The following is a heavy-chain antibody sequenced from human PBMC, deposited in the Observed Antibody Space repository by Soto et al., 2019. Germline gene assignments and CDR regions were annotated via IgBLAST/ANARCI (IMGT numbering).Heavy chain of an antibody. D-gene: IGHD3-22*01. J-gene: IGHJ4*01. CDR1: GFSLTTSGLG. Sequence: QITLKESGPMLVKPTQALTLTCTCSGFSLTTSGLGVRWIRQPPGKALKWVALVYWDDDKRYTPSMTTRLTLSRDTMKNQAVLTFTNVDTADAGSYCCVHNGGVGYPEVWGHGIMVTVSS. CDR2: VYWDDDK. V-gene: IGHV2-5*02. CDR3: VHNGGVGYPEV.